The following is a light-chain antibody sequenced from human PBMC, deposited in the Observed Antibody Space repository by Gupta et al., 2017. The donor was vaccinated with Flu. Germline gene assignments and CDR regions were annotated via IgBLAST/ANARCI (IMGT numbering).Light chain of an antibody. CDR3: QSYDSSLRGSGV. Sequence: QSVLTQPPSVSGAPGQRVTISCTGSSSNIGAGYDVHWYQQLPGTAPKLLIYGNSNRPSGVPDRFAGSKSGTSGSLAINXLXAEDEAXYYGQSYDSSLRGSGVLETGNKV. J-gene: IGLJ1*01. CDR2: GNS. V-gene: IGLV1-40*01. CDR1: SSNIGAGYD.